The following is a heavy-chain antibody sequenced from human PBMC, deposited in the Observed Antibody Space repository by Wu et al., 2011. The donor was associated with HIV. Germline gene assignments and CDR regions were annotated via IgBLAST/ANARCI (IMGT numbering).Heavy chain of an antibody. CDR3: ARVPDGYPYFFDY. CDR1: GGTFSSYA. D-gene: IGHD5-24*01. J-gene: IGHJ4*02. CDR2: IIPVFGSA. V-gene: IGHV1-69*15. Sequence: QVQLVQSGAEVKKPGSSVKVSCKASGGTFSSYAISWVRQAPGQGLEWMGRIIPVFGSANSAQKFQGRVTITADESTSTAYMELSSLRSEDTAVYYCARVPDGYPYFFDYWAREPWSPSPQ.